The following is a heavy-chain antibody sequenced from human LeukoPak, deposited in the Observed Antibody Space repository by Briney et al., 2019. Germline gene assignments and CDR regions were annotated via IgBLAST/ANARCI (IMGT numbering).Heavy chain of an antibody. D-gene: IGHD2-21*02. CDR1: GYTFTSYG. CDR2: ISAYNGNT. CDR3: AGLLLSSYAFDI. V-gene: IGHV1-18*01. J-gene: IGHJ3*02. Sequence: GSVKVSCKASGYTFTSYGISWVRQAPGQGLEWMGWISAYNGNTNYAQKLQGRVTMTTDTSTSTAYMELRSLRSDDTAVYYCAGLLLSSYAFDIWGQGIMVTVSS.